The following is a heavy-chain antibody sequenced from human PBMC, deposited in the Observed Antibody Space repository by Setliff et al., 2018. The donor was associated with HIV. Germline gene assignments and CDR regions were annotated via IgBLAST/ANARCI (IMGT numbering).Heavy chain of an antibody. V-gene: IGHV4-4*09. CDR1: GGSISSYY. J-gene: IGHJ4*02. Sequence: SETLSLTCTVSGGSISSYYWSWSRQPPGKGPEWIGNIHSSGSTNYNPSLKSRVTISVDTSKNQFSLKLNSVTAADTAVYYCVRQADFGGHCVLGYWGQGTMVTVSS. CDR3: VRQADFGGHCVLGY. CDR2: IHSSGST. D-gene: IGHD2-21*02.